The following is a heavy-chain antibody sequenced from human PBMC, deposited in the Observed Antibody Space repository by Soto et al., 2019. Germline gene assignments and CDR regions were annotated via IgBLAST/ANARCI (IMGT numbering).Heavy chain of an antibody. CDR1: GFTFSSYS. D-gene: IGHD3-9*01. Sequence: GSLRLSCAASGFTFSSYSMNWVRQAPGKGLEWVSSISSSSSYIYYADSVKGRFTISRDNAKNSLYLQMNSLRAEDTAVYYCAREPHKIAAYYDILTGYRGWFDPWGQGTLVTV. CDR3: AREPHKIAAYYDILTGYRGWFDP. V-gene: IGHV3-21*01. CDR2: ISSSSSYI. J-gene: IGHJ5*02.